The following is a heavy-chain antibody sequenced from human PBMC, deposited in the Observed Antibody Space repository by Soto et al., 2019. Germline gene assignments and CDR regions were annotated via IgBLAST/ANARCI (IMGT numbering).Heavy chain of an antibody. CDR1: GVTMSYGGYS. CDR2: IGHLETT. D-gene: IGHD3-3*01. V-gene: IGHV4-30-2*06. J-gene: IGHJ4*02. Sequence: TSETLSLTCSVSGVTMSYGGYSWSWIRQSPEKGLEWLGYIGHLETTYYNPSFKSRLSLSIDTTRNQFSLSLSSMTAADKAVYYCARAQDFWGGRQQTIDSWGQGTLVTVS. CDR3: ARAQDFWGGRQQTIDS.